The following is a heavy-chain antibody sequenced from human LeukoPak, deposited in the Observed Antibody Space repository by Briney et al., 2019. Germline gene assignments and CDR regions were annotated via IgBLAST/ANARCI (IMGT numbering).Heavy chain of an antibody. CDR3: ARALYSMTTVTTEYWFDY. CDR1: GGSISSGDYY. CDR2: IYYSGST. Sequence: PSGTLSLTCTVSGGSISSGDYYWSWIRQPPGKGLEWIGYIYYSGSTYYNPSLQSRVIISVDTSKNQFSLKLTSVTAADTAVYYCARALYSMTTVTTEYWFDYWGQGTLVTVSS. V-gene: IGHV4-30-4*01. J-gene: IGHJ4*02. D-gene: IGHD4-17*01.